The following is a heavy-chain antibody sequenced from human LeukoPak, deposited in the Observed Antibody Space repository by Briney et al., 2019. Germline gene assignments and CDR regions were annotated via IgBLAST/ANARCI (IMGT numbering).Heavy chain of an antibody. CDR2: IYSGDTT. D-gene: IGHD3-10*01. CDR3: ARAFSGSYPIYYFDY. CDR1: GFTVSTNY. J-gene: IGHJ4*02. V-gene: IGHV3-66*01. Sequence: GGSLRLSCAASGFTVSTNYMSWVRQAPGKGLEWVSVIYSGDTTFYADSVRGKFTISRDNSKNTLYLQMNSLRAEDTAVYYCARAFSGSYPIYYFDYWGQGTLVTVSS.